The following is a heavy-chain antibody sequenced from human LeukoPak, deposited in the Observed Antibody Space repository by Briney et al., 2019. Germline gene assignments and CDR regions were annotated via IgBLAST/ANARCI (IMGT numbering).Heavy chain of an antibody. V-gene: IGHV1-18*01. D-gene: IGHD3-3*01. CDR2: ISAYNGNT. CDR1: GYTFTSYG. J-gene: IGHJ6*03. Sequence: ASVKVSCKASGYTFTSYGISWVRQAPGQGLERMGWISAYNGNTNYAQKLQGRVTMTTDTSTSTAYMELRSLRSDDTAVYYCARGRRITIFGVVTPRGYYYMDVWGKGTTVTVSS. CDR3: ARGRRITIFGVVTPRGYYYMDV.